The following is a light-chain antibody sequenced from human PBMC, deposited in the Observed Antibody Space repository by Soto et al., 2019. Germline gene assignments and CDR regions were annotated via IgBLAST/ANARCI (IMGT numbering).Light chain of an antibody. CDR1: SSDVGAYNH. CDR2: EVS. V-gene: IGLV2-14*01. CDR3: SSYTRNTTTWV. Sequence: QSALTQPASVSGSPGQSITISCSGTSSDVGAYNHVSWYQQNPGKAPKLMIYEVSNRPSGVSNRFSGSKSGNTASLTISGLQAEDEANYYCSSYTRNTTTWVFGGGTKLTVL. J-gene: IGLJ3*02.